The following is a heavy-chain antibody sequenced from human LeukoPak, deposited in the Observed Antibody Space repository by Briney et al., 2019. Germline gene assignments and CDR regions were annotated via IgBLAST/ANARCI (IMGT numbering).Heavy chain of an antibody. CDR2: MNPNSGNT. CDR3: ARGSLKGKRSFDY. J-gene: IGHJ4*02. CDR1: GYTFTSYD. Sequence: RVASVKVSCKASGYTFTSYDINWVPQATGQGLEWMGWMNPNSGNTGYAQKFQGRVTMTRNTSISTAYMELSSLRSEDTAVYYCARGSLKGKRSFDYWGQGTLVTVSS. V-gene: IGHV1-8*01.